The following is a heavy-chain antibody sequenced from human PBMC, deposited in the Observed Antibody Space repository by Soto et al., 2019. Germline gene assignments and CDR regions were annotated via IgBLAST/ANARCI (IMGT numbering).Heavy chain of an antibody. J-gene: IGHJ4*02. CDR2: IYYSGST. CDR1: GGSISSGGYY. D-gene: IGHD1-1*01. CDR3: ASNRRRRNDNQFDC. V-gene: IGHV4-31*03. Sequence: PSETLSLTCTVSGGSISSGGYYWIWIRQHPGKGLEWIGYIYYSGSTYYNPSLKSRVTISVDTSKNQFSLKLSSVTAADTAVYYCASNRRRRNDNQFDCWGQGTLVTVSS.